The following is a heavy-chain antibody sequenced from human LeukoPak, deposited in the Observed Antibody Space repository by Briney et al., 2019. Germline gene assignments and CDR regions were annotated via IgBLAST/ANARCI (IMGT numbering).Heavy chain of an antibody. V-gene: IGHV4-39*01. D-gene: IGHD1-20*01. CDR2: SYYRGST. Sequence: SETLSLTCNVSGGSISSTSYYWDWIRQPPGRWLEWMVCSYYRGSTYYNPSLKSRVTISVDTSKNQYSLRLSSVTAADTAVYYCARSNWNDPFDYWGQGTLVTVSS. CDR1: GGSISSTSYY. CDR3: ARSNWNDPFDY. J-gene: IGHJ4*02.